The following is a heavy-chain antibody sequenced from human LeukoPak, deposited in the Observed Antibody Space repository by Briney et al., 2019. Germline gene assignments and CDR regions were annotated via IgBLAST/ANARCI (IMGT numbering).Heavy chain of an antibody. J-gene: IGHJ4*02. D-gene: IGHD6-13*01. CDR3: ARERRAGQTYYFDY. CDR2: IGSSSSTI. CDR1: GFSFSRYS. V-gene: IGHV3-48*04. Sequence: GGSLRLSCTASGFSFSRYSMNWVRQAPGKGLEWVSYIGSSSSTIYYADSVKGRFTISRDNAKNSLYLQMNSLRAEDTAVYYCARERRAGQTYYFDYWGQGTLVTVSS.